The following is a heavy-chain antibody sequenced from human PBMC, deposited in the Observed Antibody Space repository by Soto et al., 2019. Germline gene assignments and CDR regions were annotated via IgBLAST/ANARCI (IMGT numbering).Heavy chain of an antibody. Sequence: SETLSLTCTVSGGSISSSYWSWIRQPAGMGLEWIGRIYSSGSTNYNPSLKSRITMSVDTSKNQFSLKLTSVTAADTAVYFCARRVGGYFDFWGQGILVTVSS. J-gene: IGHJ4*02. CDR3: ARRVGGYFDF. CDR1: GGSISSSY. V-gene: IGHV4-4*07. CDR2: IYSSGST.